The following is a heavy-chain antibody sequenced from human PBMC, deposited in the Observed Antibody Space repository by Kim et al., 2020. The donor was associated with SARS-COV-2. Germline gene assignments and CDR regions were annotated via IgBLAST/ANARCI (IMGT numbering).Heavy chain of an antibody. V-gene: IGHV3-23*01. CDR2: ISGSGAET. CDR3: AKGDCSSTSCYTTDF. J-gene: IGHJ4*02. Sequence: GGSLRLSCGASGFIFTNYAMSWVRQAPGKGLEWVSIISGSGAETHDADSVKGRFTISRDNSKNTVFLDMNSVRDDDTAVYYCAKGDCSSTSCYTTDFWGRGTLLTVSS. D-gene: IGHD2-2*02. CDR1: GFIFTNYA.